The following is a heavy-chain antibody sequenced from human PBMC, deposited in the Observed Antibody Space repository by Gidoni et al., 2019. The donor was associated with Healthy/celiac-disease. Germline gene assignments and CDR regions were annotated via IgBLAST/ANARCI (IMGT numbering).Heavy chain of an antibody. CDR3: ARGQYYDSSGAGDY. V-gene: IGHV1-8*01. CDR2: MNPNSGNT. D-gene: IGHD3-22*01. J-gene: IGHJ4*02. CDR1: D. Sequence: DINWVRQATGQGLEWMGWMNPNSGNTGYAQKFQGRVTMTRNTSISTAYMELSSLRSEDTAVYYCARGQYYDSSGAGDYWGQGTLVTVSS.